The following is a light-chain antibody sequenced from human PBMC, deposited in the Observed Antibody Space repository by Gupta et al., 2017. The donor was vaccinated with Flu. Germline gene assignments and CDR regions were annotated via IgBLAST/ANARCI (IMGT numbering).Light chain of an antibody. V-gene: IGLV2-14*01. CDR2: EIP. Sequence: QSALTQSASVSGSPGQSITISCTGSSSDIGAYEYVSWYQQRPGKAPQLVIYEIPNRPSGVSDRFSGSRSGDTASLIISGLQAEDESDYYCSSYTSRTTLIFGGGTKVTVL. J-gene: IGLJ2*01. CDR3: SSYTSRTTLI. CDR1: SSDIGAYEY.